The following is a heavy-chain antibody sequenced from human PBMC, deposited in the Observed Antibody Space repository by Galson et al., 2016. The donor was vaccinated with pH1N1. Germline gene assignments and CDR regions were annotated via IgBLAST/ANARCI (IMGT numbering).Heavy chain of an antibody. Sequence: SLRLSCAASGFTFSSYSTNWVRQAPGKGLEWVSYISLSSSIIHYADSVKGRFIISRDSAKNSLYLQMNSLRAEDTALYYCAREGLWPGVDAFDIWGQGTMVTVSS. V-gene: IGHV3-48*04. CDR1: GFTFSSYS. J-gene: IGHJ3*02. CDR2: ISLSSSII. CDR3: AREGLWPGVDAFDI. D-gene: IGHD4/OR15-4a*01.